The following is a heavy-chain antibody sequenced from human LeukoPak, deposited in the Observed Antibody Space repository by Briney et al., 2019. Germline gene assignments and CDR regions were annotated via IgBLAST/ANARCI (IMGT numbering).Heavy chain of an antibody. Sequence: GGSLRLSCAASGFTFSSYWMSWVRQAPGKGLEWVANIKQDGSEKYYVDSVKGRFTISRDNAKNSLYLQMNSLRAEDTAVYYCARGPRIEAPGTGWFDPWGQGTLVTVSS. J-gene: IGHJ5*02. CDR3: ARGPRIEAPGTGWFDP. V-gene: IGHV3-7*01. D-gene: IGHD6-13*01. CDR1: GFTFSSYW. CDR2: IKQDGSEK.